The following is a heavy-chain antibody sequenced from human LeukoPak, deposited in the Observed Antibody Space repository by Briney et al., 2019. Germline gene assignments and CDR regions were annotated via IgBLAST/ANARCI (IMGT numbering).Heavy chain of an antibody. J-gene: IGHJ6*03. D-gene: IGHD3-10*01. CDR3: ARAKVRGGYYYYYYMDV. CDR1: GFTFSSYG. V-gene: IGHV3-7*01. CDR2: IKQDGSEK. Sequence: AGGSLRLSCAAPGFTFSSYGMHWVRQAPGKGLEWVANIKQDGSEKYYVDSVKGRFTISRDNAKNSLYLQMNSLRAEDTAVYYCARAKVRGGYYYYYYMDVWGKGTTVTISS.